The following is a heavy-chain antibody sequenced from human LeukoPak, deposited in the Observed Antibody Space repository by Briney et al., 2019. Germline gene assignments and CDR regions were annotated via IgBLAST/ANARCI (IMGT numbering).Heavy chain of an antibody. D-gene: IGHD5-18*01. CDR2: IRSKANSYAT. Sequence: GGSLRLSCAASGFTFSGSAMHWVRQASGKGLEWVGRIRSKANSYATAYAASVRGRFTISRDDSKNTAYLQMNSLRTEDTGVYYCTRHAGGYSYGSIDYWGQGTLVTVSS. CDR1: GFTFSGSA. V-gene: IGHV3-73*01. CDR3: TRHAGGYSYGSIDY. J-gene: IGHJ4*02.